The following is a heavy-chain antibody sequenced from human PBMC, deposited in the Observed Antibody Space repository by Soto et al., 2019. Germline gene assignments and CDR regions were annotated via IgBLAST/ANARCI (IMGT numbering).Heavy chain of an antibody. J-gene: IGHJ4*02. CDR2: ISYDGTKK. CDR3: AQEAPGGWHFFDS. V-gene: IGHV3-30*18. CDR1: GFTFRTYG. D-gene: IGHD6-19*01. Sequence: GGSLRLSCAASGFTFRTYGMHWVRQAPGKGLEWVADISYDGTKKFYIDSVKGRFTISRDNSKNTLYLQMNGLRTEDTAVDYCAQEAPGGWHFFDSWGQGTLVTVSS.